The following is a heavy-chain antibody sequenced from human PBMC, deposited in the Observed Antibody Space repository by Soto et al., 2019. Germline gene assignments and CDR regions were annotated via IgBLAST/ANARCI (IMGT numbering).Heavy chain of an antibody. J-gene: IGHJ4*02. Sequence: QVQLVESGGGVVQPGRSLRLSCAASGFTFSNYGMHWVRQAPGKGLEWVALISSDGSNKYYADSVKGRFTISRDNSKKTLYLKTNSLRAKDTAVEYCAKDGYSCGSADLGGQGTVVTVSS. D-gene: IGHD5-18*01. CDR3: AKDGYSCGSADL. CDR2: ISSDGSNK. CDR1: GFTFSNYG. V-gene: IGHV3-30*18.